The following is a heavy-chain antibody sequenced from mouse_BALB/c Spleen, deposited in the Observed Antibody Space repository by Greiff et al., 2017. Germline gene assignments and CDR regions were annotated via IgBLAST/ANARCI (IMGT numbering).Heavy chain of an antibody. CDR1: GYTFTSYW. Sequence: QVQLKQPGAELVKPGASVKLSCKASGYTFTSYWMHWVKQRPGQGLEWIGEINPSNGRTNYNEKFKSKATLTVDKSSSTAYMQLSSLTSEDSAVYYCARVDSGAYWGQGTLVTVSA. CDR3: ARVDSGAY. D-gene: IGHD3-1*01. CDR2: INPSNGRT. V-gene: IGHV1S81*02. J-gene: IGHJ3*01.